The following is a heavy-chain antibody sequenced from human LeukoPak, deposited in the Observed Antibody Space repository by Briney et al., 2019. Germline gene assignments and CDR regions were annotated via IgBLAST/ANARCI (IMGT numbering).Heavy chain of an antibody. CDR1: GFTFSSYA. Sequence: GGPLRLSCAASGFTFSSYAMSWVRQAPGKGLEWVSAISGSGGSTYYADSVKGRFTISRDNSKNTLYLQMNSLRAEDTAVYYCAKFPGYSGYDLIDYWGQGTLVTVSS. J-gene: IGHJ4*02. CDR3: AKFPGYSGYDLIDY. D-gene: IGHD5-12*01. CDR2: ISGSGGST. V-gene: IGHV3-23*01.